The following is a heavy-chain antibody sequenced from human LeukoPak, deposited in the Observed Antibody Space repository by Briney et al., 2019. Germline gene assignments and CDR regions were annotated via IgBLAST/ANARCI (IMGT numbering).Heavy chain of an antibody. CDR2: ISYEGGTQ. J-gene: IGHJ5*02. Sequence: GGSLRLSCAASGVTLSPYGMHRVRQAPGKGLEWVAVISYEGGTQHYADSVKGRFIISRDNPRNTLYLQMNILRTEDTAVYYCAKEGTPQVSTWYDLWGQGTQVIVSS. D-gene: IGHD3-10*01. CDR1: GVTLSPYG. CDR3: AKEGTPQVSTWYDL. V-gene: IGHV3-30*18.